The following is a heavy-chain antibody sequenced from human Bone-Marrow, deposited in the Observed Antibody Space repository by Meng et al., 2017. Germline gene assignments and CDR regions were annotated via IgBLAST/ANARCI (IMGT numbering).Heavy chain of an antibody. Sequence: SETLSLTCTVSGGSISSYYWSWIRQPPGKGLEWIGYIYYSGSTNYNPSLKSRVTISVDTSKNQFSLKLSSVTAADTAVYYCARGYTYYYDSCGYYPDYYYYGMDVWGQGTTVTVSS. D-gene: IGHD3-22*01. CDR1: GGSISSYY. CDR3: ARGYTYYYDSCGYYPDYYYYGMDV. V-gene: IGHV4-59*01. CDR2: IYYSGST. J-gene: IGHJ6*02.